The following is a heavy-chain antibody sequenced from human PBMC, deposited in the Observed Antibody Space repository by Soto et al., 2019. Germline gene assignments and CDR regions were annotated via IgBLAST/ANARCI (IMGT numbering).Heavy chain of an antibody. J-gene: IGHJ6*03. CDR3: ARGPSIVVVPAANDYYMDV. D-gene: IGHD2-2*01. CDR1: GGSFSGYY. V-gene: IGHV4-34*01. Sequence: PSETLSLTCAVYGGSFSGYYWSWIRQPPGKGLEWIGEINHSGSTNYNPSLKSRVTISVDTSKNQFSLKLSSVTAADTAVYYCARGPSIVVVPAANDYYMDVWRKGTTVTVS. CDR2: INHSGST.